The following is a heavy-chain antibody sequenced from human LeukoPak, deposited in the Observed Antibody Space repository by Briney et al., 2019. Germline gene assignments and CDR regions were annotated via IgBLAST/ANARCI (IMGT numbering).Heavy chain of an antibody. Sequence: GGSLRLSCAASGFTFSSYEMNWVRQAPGKGLEWVSYISSSGSTIYYADSVKGRFTISRDNAKNSLYLQMNSLRAEDTAVYYCARDIGQWLPPWFDPWGQGTLVTVSS. CDR1: GFTFSSYE. CDR2: ISSSGSTI. CDR3: ARDIGQWLPPWFDP. V-gene: IGHV3-48*03. J-gene: IGHJ5*02. D-gene: IGHD6-19*01.